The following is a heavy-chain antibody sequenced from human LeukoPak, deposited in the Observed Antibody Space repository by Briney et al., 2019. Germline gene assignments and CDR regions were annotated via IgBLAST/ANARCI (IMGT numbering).Heavy chain of an antibody. CDR1: GYTFTGYY. D-gene: IGHD6-19*01. CDR3: ARERQWLVPDY. CDR2: INPNSGNT. J-gene: IGHJ4*02. V-gene: IGHV1-18*04. Sequence: ASVKVSCKASGYTFTGYYMHWVRQAPGQGLEWMGWINPNSGNTNYAQKLQGRVTMTTDTSTSTAYMELRSLRSDDTAVYYCARERQWLVPDYWGQGTLVTVSS.